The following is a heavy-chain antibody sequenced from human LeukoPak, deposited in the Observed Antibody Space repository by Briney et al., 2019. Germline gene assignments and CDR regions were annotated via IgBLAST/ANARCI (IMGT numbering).Heavy chain of an antibody. D-gene: IGHD6-13*01. J-gene: IGHJ4*02. Sequence: GGSLRLSCAASGFTVSNNYMSWVRQAPGKGLEWVSVIYSGGSTYYADSVKGRFTISRDNSKNTLYLQMNSLRAEDTAVYYCARWRSSSWAFDYWGQGTLVTVSS. CDR3: ARWRSSSWAFDY. CDR1: GFTVSNNY. V-gene: IGHV3-53*01. CDR2: IYSGGST.